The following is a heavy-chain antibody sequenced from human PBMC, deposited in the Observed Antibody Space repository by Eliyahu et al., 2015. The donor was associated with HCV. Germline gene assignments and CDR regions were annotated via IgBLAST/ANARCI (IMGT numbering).Heavy chain of an antibody. Sequence: QVQLQESGPGLVKPSETLSLTCAXXGYXIXXGFYWGWXRXPPGRGVEWIGGIYHSGSTYYNPSLKSRVTISVDTSKNQFSLKLSSVTAADTAVYFCARDAQLVWFGEGDAFDIWGQGTMVTVSS. J-gene: IGHJ3*02. CDR3: ARDAQLVWFGEGDAFDI. CDR2: IYHSGST. D-gene: IGHD3-10*01. CDR1: GYXIXXGFY. V-gene: IGHV4-38-2*02.